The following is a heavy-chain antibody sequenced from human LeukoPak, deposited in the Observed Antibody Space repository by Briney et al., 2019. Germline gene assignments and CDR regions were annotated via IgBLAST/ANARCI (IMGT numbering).Heavy chain of an antibody. Sequence: GASVKVSCKASGGTFSSYAISWVRQAPGQGLEWMGGIIPIFGTANYAQKFQGRVTITADESTSTAYMELSSLRSEDTAVYYCAREVGPGGYDFLKTRFDPWGQGTLSPSPQ. CDR3: AREVGPGGYDFLKTRFDP. CDR2: IIPIFGTA. J-gene: IGHJ5*02. V-gene: IGHV1-69*13. D-gene: IGHD5-12*01. CDR1: GGTFSSYA.